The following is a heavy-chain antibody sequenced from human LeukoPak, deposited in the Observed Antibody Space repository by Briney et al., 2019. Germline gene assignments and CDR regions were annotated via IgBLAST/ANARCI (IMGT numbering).Heavy chain of an antibody. CDR3: ARDWRGQRWLQLSGFDY. CDR2: IKQDGSEK. CDR1: GFNLTDYW. J-gene: IGHJ4*02. D-gene: IGHD5-24*01. Sequence: PGGSLRLSCAASGFNLTDYWMSWVRQAPGKGLEWVANIKQDGSEKYYVDSVKGRFTISRDNAKNSLYLQMNSLRAEDTAVYYCARDWRGQRWLQLSGFDYWGQGTLVTVSS. V-gene: IGHV3-7*01.